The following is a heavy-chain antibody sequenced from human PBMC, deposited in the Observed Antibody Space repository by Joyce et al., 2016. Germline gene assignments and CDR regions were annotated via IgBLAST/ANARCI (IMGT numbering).Heavy chain of an antibody. CDR3: ARAGEAEAFDT. J-gene: IGHJ3*02. V-gene: IGHV3-13*04. Sequence: EVQLVESGGGLVQPGGSLRLSCTASGFTFSSDDMHWVRQAIGKGLEWVSGICIVGDTYYSDSVKGRFTISREDAKNSLYLQMDSLSVGDTAVYYCARAGEAEAFDTWGQGTMVTVSS. CDR2: ICIVGDT. D-gene: IGHD3-10*01. CDR1: GFTFSSDD.